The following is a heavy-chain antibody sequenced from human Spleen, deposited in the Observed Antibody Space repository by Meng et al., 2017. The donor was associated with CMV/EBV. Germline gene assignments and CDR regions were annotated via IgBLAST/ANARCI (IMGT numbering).Heavy chain of an antibody. CDR2: IAHDGST. CDR3: ARRLPQFESGSQSLEY. V-gene: IGHV4-34*01. J-gene: IGHJ4*02. CDR1: GGSFSGNY. D-gene: IGHD3-10*01. Sequence: YGGSFSGNYWSWIRQSPEKGLEWIGEIAHDGSTNYNPSLKSRVTLSVDTSKNQFSLKLSSVTAADTAVYYCARRLPQFESGSQSLEYWGQGTPVTVSS.